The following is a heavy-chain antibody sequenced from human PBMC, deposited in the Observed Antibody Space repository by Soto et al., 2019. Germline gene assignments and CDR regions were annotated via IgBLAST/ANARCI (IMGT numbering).Heavy chain of an antibody. CDR2: ISGSGGNA. Sequence: GGSLRLSCAASGFTFSSYAMSWVRQAPGKGLEWVSAISGSGGNAYYADSVKGRFTISRDNSKNTLYLQMNSLRAEDTAVYYCAKNWVFLPIAAAGFDYWGQGTLVTVSS. D-gene: IGHD6-13*01. CDR1: GFTFSSYA. J-gene: IGHJ4*02. V-gene: IGHV3-23*01. CDR3: AKNWVFLPIAAAGFDY.